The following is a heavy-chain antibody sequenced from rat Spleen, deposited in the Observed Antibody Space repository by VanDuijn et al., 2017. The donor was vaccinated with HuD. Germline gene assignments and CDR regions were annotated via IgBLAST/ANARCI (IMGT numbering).Heavy chain of an antibody. V-gene: IGHV5-31*01. J-gene: IGHJ3*01. CDR1: GITFTNYD. D-gene: IGHD5-1*01. CDR2: ITNAGGGT. CDR3: TRDQAGTWAY. Sequence: EVELVESGGGLVQPGRSLKLSCAASGITFTNYDMTWIRQAPGKGLEWVASITNAGGGTYYPDSVKGRFTISRDNAKSTLYLQMNSLRSEDTATYYCTRDQAGTWAYWGQGTLVTVSS.